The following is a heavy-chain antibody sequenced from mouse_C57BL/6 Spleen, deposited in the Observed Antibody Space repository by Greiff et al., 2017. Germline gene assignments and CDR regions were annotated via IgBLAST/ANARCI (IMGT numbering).Heavy chain of an antibody. J-gene: IGHJ2*01. CDR3: ARQLGLSYFDY. D-gene: IGHD4-1*01. Sequence: DVMLVESGGDLVKPGGSLKLSCAASGFPFSSSGLSWVRPTPATRLEWVATISSGGSYTYSPDSVKGRFTISRDNAKNTLYLHMSSLKSEDTAMYYCARQLGLSYFDYGGQGTTLTVSS. V-gene: IGHV5-6*02. CDR2: ISSGGSYT. CDR1: GFPFSSSG.